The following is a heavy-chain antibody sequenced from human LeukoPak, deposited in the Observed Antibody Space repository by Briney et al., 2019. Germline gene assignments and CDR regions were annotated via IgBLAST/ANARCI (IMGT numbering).Heavy chain of an antibody. CDR2: ISSSSCYT. V-gene: IGHV3-11*06. Sequence: GGSLRLSCAASGFTFSDYYMSWIRQAPGKGLEWVSYISSSSCYTNYADSVKGRFTISRDNAKNSLYLQMNSLRAEDTAVYYCARDEFGSGWYMGYWGQGTLVTVSS. CDR1: GFTFSDYY. CDR3: ARDEFGSGWYMGY. J-gene: IGHJ4*02. D-gene: IGHD6-19*01.